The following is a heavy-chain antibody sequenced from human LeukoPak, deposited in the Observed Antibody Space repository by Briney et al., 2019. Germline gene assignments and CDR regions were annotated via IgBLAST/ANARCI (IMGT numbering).Heavy chain of an antibody. Sequence: GASVKVSCKASGYTFTSYDINWVRQATGQGLEWLGWMNPNSGNTDYAQKFQGRVTMTTDTSTSTAYMELSSLRSEDTAVYYCARGRITMVRGIIHRYYYYYMDVWGRETTVT. D-gene: IGHD3-10*01. CDR1: GYTFTSYD. CDR2: MNPNSGNT. V-gene: IGHV1-8*02. J-gene: IGHJ6*03. CDR3: ARGRITMVRGIIHRYYYYYMDV.